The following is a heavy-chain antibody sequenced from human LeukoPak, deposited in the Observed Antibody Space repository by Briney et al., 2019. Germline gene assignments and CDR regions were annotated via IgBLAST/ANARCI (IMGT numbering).Heavy chain of an antibody. Sequence: GRSLRLSCAASGSTFSSYRMNWVRPAPGKVVEWVSYISRSSNTIYYTDSVKGRFTISRDNAKNSLYLQMNSLRDEDTAVYYCARDQGYFDYWGQGTLVTVSS. CDR1: GSTFSSYR. V-gene: IGHV3-48*02. J-gene: IGHJ4*02. CDR2: ISRSSNTI. CDR3: ARDQGYFDY.